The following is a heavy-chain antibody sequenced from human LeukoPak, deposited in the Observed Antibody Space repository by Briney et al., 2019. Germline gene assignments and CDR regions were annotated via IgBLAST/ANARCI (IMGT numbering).Heavy chain of an antibody. CDR2: IYSGGTT. J-gene: IGHJ6*03. CDR1: GITVSSNY. Sequence: GGSLRLSCAASGITVSSNYMSWVRQAPGKGLEWVSVIYSGGTTYYADSVKGRFTISRDNSKNTLYLQMNSLRAEDTAVYYCARVVAAADYYYYYMDVWGKGTTVTISS. D-gene: IGHD6-13*01. V-gene: IGHV3-66*01. CDR3: ARVVAAADYYYYYMDV.